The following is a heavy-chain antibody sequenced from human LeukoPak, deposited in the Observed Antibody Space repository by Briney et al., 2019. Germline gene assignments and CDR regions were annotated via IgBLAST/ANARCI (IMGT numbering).Heavy chain of an antibody. Sequence: GGSLRLSCAASGFIFSDHYMSWIRQAPGKGLEWVSATSGSSGTTYYTDSVKGRFTISKDNSNNRLYLQMDGLTAEDTAVYYCAKGVAGGPAAQLDYWGQGTLVSVSS. CDR2: TSGSSGTT. D-gene: IGHD2-2*01. CDR3: AKGVAGGPAAQLDY. CDR1: GFIFSDHY. J-gene: IGHJ4*02. V-gene: IGHV3-23*01.